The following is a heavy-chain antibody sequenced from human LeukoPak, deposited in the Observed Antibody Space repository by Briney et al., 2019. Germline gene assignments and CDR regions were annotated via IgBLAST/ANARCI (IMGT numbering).Heavy chain of an antibody. CDR3: TRVFGGYDVSDY. J-gene: IGHJ4*02. CDR1: GFTFSSFW. D-gene: IGHD3-3*01. V-gene: IGHV3-7*03. Sequence: PGVSLRLSCAASGFTFSSFWMSWVRQPPGKGLEWVANIKKDGSQKYYVDSVEGRFTISRDNAKNSLYLQMDSLRVDDTAVYYCTRVFGGYDVSDYWGQGTLVTVSS. CDR2: IKKDGSQK.